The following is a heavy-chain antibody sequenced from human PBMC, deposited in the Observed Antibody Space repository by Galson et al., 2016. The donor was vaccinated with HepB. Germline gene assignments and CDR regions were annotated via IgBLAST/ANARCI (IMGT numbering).Heavy chain of an antibody. D-gene: IGHD1/OR15-1a*01. CDR1: GFTLSSYW. V-gene: IGHV3-7*01. J-gene: IGHJ4*02. Sequence: SLRLSCAASGFTLSSYWMTWVRQAPGKGLEWVANIKQDGSEKYYVDSVKGRFTISRDNAKNSLSLQMNSLRAEDTAIYYCATTKTTRDWGQGTLVTVSS. CDR3: ATTKTTRD. CDR2: IKQDGSEK.